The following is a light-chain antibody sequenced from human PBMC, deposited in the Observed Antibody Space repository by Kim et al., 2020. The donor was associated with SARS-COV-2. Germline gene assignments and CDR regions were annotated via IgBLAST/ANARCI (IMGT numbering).Light chain of an antibody. CDR3: QVWDSGSDHVV. Sequence: SYELTQPPSVSVAPGQTASITCGGNNIGNKNVHWYQHKPGQAPLLVISYDSDRPAGIPDQFSGSNSGNTATLTISRVDAGDEADYYCQVWDSGSDHVVFG. CDR2: YDS. V-gene: IGLV3-21*04. J-gene: IGLJ2*01. CDR1: NIGNKN.